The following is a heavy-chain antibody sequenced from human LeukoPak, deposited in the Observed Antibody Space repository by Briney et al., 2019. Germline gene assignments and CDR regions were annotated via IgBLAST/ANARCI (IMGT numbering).Heavy chain of an antibody. CDR1: GGSLRNYY. V-gene: IGHV4-59*01. CDR3: GRYQLPDF. J-gene: IGHJ4*02. CDR2: IYYSGST. Sequence: SETLSLTCTVSGGSLRNYYWSWIRQPPGKGLEWIGHIYYSGSTNYNVSLKSRVTISIDVSKNQFSLKLSSVTAADTAVYYCGRYQLPDFWGQGTLVTVSS. D-gene: IGHD1-7*01.